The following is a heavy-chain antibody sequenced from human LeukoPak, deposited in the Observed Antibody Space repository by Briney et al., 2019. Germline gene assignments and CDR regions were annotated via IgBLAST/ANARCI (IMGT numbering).Heavy chain of an antibody. CDR1: GYRFISYW. Sequence: GESLKISCKGSGYRFISYWIGWVRQKPGKGLEWMGIIYPSDSDTRYRPSFQGQVTISADKSISTAYLQWSSLKASDTAMYYCASGASPGDFGYWGQGTLVTVSS. CDR3: ASGASPGDFGY. V-gene: IGHV5-51*01. D-gene: IGHD1-14*01. CDR2: IYPSDSDT. J-gene: IGHJ4*02.